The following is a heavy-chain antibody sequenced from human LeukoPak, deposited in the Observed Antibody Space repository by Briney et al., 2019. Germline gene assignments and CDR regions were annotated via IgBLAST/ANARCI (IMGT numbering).Heavy chain of an antibody. CDR2: IIPIFGTA. CDR1: GGTFSSYA. J-gene: IGHJ3*02. D-gene: IGHD3-16*02. V-gene: IGHV1-69*01. CDR3: ARDLNMITFGGVIAKRGDAFDI. Sequence: SVKVSCKASGGTFSSYAISWVRQAPGQGLEWMGGIIPIFGTANYAQKFQGRVTITADESTSTAYMELSSLRSEDTAVYYCARDLNMITFGGVIAKRGDAFDIWGQGTMVTVSS.